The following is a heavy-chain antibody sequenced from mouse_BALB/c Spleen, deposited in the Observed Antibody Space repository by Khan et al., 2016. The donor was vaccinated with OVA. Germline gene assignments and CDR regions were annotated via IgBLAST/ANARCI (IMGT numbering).Heavy chain of an antibody. Sequence: EVQLQESGPGLVKPSQSLSLTCTVTGYSITSDYAWNWIRQFPGNKLEWMGYIRSTGSTSYNPSLKSGIHINRDTTKNQFFLHLNSVTTDDTATYYCARSLYYSDSYAMDYWGQGTSVTVSS. CDR2: IRSTGST. CDR1: GYSITSDYA. CDR3: ARSLYYSDSYAMDY. D-gene: IGHD2-13*01. V-gene: IGHV3-2*02. J-gene: IGHJ4*01.